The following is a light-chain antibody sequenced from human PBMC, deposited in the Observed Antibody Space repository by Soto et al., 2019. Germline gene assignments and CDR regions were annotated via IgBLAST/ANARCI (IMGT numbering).Light chain of an antibody. CDR1: SSNIGSNT. CDR3: ATWDDTLNGVV. CDR2: SNN. Sequence: QSVLTQPPSASGTPGQRVTMSCSGSSSNIGSNTVNWYHQLPGTTPKLLMFSNNQRPSGVPDRFSGSKSGTSASLAISGPAYDDEADYYCATWDDTLNGVVFGGGTKLTVL. V-gene: IGLV1-44*01. J-gene: IGLJ2*01.